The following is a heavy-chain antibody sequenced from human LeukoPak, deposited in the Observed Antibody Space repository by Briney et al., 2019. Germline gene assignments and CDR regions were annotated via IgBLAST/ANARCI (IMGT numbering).Heavy chain of an antibody. CDR1: GGTFSSYA. CDR3: ARVVGLTGYSSSWYSGYYYYMDV. V-gene: IGHV1-69*06. D-gene: IGHD6-13*01. CDR2: IIPIFDTT. Sequence: SVKVSCKASGGTFSSYAINWARQAPGQGLEWMGGIIPIFDTTNYAQNFQGRVTITADKSTNTAYMELSSLRSEDTAVYYCARVVGLTGYSSSWYSGYYYYMDVWGKGTTVTVSS. J-gene: IGHJ6*03.